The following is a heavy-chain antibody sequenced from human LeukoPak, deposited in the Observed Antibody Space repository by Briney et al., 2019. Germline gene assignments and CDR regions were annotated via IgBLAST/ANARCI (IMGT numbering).Heavy chain of an antibody. V-gene: IGHV4-30-2*01. CDR1: GGSISSGGYY. D-gene: IGHD3-22*01. CDR3: ARADSSGYYDY. CDR2: IYHSGST. J-gene: IGHJ4*02. Sequence: PSETLSLTCTVSGGSISSGGYYWSWIRQPPGKGLEWIGYIYHSGSTYYNPSLKSRVTISVDRSKNQFSLKLSSVTAADTAVYYCARADSSGYYDYWGQGTLVTVSS.